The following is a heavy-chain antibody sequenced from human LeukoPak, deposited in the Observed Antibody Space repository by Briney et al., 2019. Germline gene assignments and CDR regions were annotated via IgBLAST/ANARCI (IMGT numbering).Heavy chain of an antibody. D-gene: IGHD6-13*01. CDR1: GFTFSSYW. CDR3: ARGGQAGAAAGTA. V-gene: IGHV3-74*01. J-gene: IGHJ4*02. CDR2: ISSDGSST. Sequence: GGSLRLSCAASGFTFSSYWMHWVRQAPGKGLVWVSRISSDGSSTSYADSVKGRFTISRDNAKNTLYLQMNSLRAEDTAVYYCARGGQAGAAAGTAWGQGTLVTASS.